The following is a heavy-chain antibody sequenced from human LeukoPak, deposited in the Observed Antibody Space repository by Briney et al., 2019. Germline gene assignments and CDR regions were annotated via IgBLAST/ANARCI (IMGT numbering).Heavy chain of an antibody. D-gene: IGHD6-13*01. Sequence: SESLSLTCTVSGGSVSDSSFYWGWIRQPPGKGLEWIGSIHSSGNTNYAPSLNSRVTLSVDTSKNQFSLHLSSVTAADTAVYYCARCLATGGRVSFDYWGQGTLVTVSS. V-gene: IGHV4-39*01. CDR3: ARCLATGGRVSFDY. J-gene: IGHJ4*02. CDR2: IHSSGNT. CDR1: GGSVSDSSFY.